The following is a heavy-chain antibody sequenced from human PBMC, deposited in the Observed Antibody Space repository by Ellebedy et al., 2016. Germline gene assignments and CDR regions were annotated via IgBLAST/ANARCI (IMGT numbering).Heavy chain of an antibody. V-gene: IGHV3-53*01. CDR3: VTDRSEWGLPSFFDF. Sequence: LSLTCAASGFTVSTNYMKWVRQAPGKGLEWVSAIFSDGNTYYADSVKGRFTISRDNTKNSLSLQMDSLRAEDTAVYYCVTDRSEWGLPSFFDFWGQGTLVTVSS. D-gene: IGHD3-3*01. CDR1: GFTVSTNY. CDR2: IFSDGNT. J-gene: IGHJ4*02.